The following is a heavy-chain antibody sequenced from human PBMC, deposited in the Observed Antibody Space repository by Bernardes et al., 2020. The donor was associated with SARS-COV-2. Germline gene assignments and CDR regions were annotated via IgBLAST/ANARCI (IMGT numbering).Heavy chain of an antibody. Sequence: GESLKISCKGSGYNFGNYWIGWVRQMPGQGLEWMGIIYSGDSDTRYSPSFQGQVTISVDKSMNTAYLQWRSLKASDTAMCYCARQNGGDIAAEGLDYWGQGTLVTVSS. CDR1: GYNFGNYW. CDR2: IYSGDSDT. CDR3: ARQNGGDIAAEGLDY. V-gene: IGHV5-51*01. J-gene: IGHJ4*02. D-gene: IGHD6-13*01.